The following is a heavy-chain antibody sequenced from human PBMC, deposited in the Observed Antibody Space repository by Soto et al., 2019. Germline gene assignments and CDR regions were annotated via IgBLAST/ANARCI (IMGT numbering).Heavy chain of an antibody. D-gene: IGHD6-13*01. CDR3: ARDYGIAAAGTWYYFDY. CDR1: GGTFSSYA. J-gene: IGHJ4*02. CDR2: IIPIFGTA. Sequence: SVKVSCKASGGTFSSYAISWVRQAPGQGLEWMGGIIPIFGTANYAQKFQGRVTITADKSTSTAYMELSSLRSEDTAVYYCARDYGIAAAGTWYYFDYWGQGTLVTVSS. V-gene: IGHV1-69*06.